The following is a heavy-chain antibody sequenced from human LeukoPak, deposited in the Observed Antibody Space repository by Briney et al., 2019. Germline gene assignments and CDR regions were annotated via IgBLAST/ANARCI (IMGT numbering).Heavy chain of an antibody. V-gene: IGHV3-21*01. Sequence: GGSLRLSCAASGFTFSSYSMNWVRQAPGKGLEWVSSISSSSSYIYYADSVKGRFTISRDNAKNSLYLQMNSLRAEDTAVYYCARRWGVGWLLGYWGQGTLVTVSS. CDR1: GFTFSSYS. CDR2: ISSSSSYI. CDR3: ARRWGVGWLLGY. D-gene: IGHD3-22*01. J-gene: IGHJ4*02.